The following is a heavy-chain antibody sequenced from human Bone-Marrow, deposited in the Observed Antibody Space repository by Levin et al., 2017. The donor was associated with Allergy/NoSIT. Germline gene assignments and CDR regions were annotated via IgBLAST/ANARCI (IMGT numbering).Heavy chain of an antibody. J-gene: IGHJ4*02. CDR1: GVSSSRNY. D-gene: IGHD3-10*01. Sequence: PGGSLRLSCTVSGVSSSRNYWSWIRQPPGKGLEWIGYIYDSGNTNYNPSLKNRVTISIDTSKNQVSLRLDSVTAADTAVYYCARDLSGTYFTFESWGQGILVTVSS. CDR2: IYDSGNT. CDR3: ARDLSGTYFTFES. V-gene: IGHV4-59*01.